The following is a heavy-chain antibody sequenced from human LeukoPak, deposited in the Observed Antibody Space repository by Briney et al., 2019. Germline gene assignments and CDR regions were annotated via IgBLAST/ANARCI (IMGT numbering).Heavy chain of an antibody. CDR3: AKDLRGSYRPFDY. V-gene: IGHV3-30*02. Sequence: PGGSLRLSCAASGFTFSTHGMHWVRQAPGKGLEWVAFIRYDGINKYYADSVKGRFTISRDSFKNTLYLQMNSLRAEDTAVYYCAKDLRGSYRPFDYWGQGTLVTVSS. J-gene: IGHJ4*02. D-gene: IGHD1-26*01. CDR1: GFTFSTHG. CDR2: IRYDGINK.